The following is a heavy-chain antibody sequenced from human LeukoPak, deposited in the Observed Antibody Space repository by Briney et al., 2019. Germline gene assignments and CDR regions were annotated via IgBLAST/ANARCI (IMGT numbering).Heavy chain of an antibody. D-gene: IGHD3-3*01. J-gene: IGHJ4*02. V-gene: IGHV4-39*01. CDR1: GGSISSSSYY. CDR2: IYYSGST. CDR3: ARHRYYDFWSXSYFDY. Sequence: PSETLSLTCTVSGGSISSSSYYWGWIRQPPGTGLEWIGSIYYSGSTYYNPSLKSRVTISVDTSKNQFSLKLSSVTAADTAVYYCARHRYYDFWSXSYFDYWGQGTLVTVSS.